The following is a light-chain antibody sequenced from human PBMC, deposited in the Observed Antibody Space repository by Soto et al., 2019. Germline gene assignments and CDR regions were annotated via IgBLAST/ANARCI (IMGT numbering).Light chain of an antibody. J-gene: IGKJ3*01. V-gene: IGKV1-8*01. CDR3: QMSFSRSTSA. CDR2: GAS. CDR1: QGISSY. Sequence: AIRMTQSPSSFSASTGDRVTITCRASQGISSYLAWYQQKPGKAPKLLIYGASNLHSGVPSRFSGSGSGTDFTLTISSLQPEDFATYFCQMSFSRSTSAFGPGTKVDI.